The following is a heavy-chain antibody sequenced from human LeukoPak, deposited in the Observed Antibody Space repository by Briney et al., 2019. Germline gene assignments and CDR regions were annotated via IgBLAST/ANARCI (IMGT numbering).Heavy chain of an antibody. D-gene: IGHD3-10*01. J-gene: IGHJ6*02. CDR3: ARGGLRWFEYGMDV. CDR2: MNPNRGNK. V-gene: IGHV1-8*01. CDR1: GYIYTSYD. Sequence: ASVKVSCKASGYIYTSYDINWVRQATGQGLEWMGGMNPNRGNKGYAYKFQGRVTMTRNTSKCTSYMELSSVRSEYTAVYYCARGGLRWFEYGMDVWGQGTRVTVSS.